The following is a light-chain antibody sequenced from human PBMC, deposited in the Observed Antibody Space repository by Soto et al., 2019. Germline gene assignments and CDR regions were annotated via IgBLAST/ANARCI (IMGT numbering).Light chain of an antibody. CDR1: QSVSSY. CDR2: DAS. Sequence: EIVLTQSPATLSLSPGERATLSCRARQSVSSYLAWYQQKPGQAPRLLIYDASSRATGIPDRFSGGGSGTDFTLTISRLEPEDFAVYYCQQFSSYPLTFGGGTKVDIK. CDR3: QQFSSYPLT. J-gene: IGKJ4*01. V-gene: IGKV3-20*01.